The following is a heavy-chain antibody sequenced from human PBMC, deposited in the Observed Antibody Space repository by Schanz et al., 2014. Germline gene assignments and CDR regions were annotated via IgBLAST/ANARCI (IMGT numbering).Heavy chain of an antibody. CDR2: ISTRSITT. Sequence: EVQLVESGGDLVQPGGSLRLSCAASGFTFSSYSMNWVRQTPGKGLEWVSYISTRSITTYYPASLKGRFTISRDDAKNSVYMQMNSLTHEDTAVYSCARGEFGRLFPTWFDPWGQGTLVTVSS. CDR1: GFTFSSYS. CDR3: ARGEFGRLFPTWFDP. V-gene: IGHV3-48*02. D-gene: IGHD3-10*01. J-gene: IGHJ5*02.